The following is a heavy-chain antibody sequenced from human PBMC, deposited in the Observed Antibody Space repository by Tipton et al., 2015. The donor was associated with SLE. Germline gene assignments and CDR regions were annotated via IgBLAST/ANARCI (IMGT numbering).Heavy chain of an antibody. CDR2: IYYSGST. V-gene: IGHV4-59*01. D-gene: IGHD3-10*01. CDR3: ARLGITMAQGGRPWYFDL. CDR1: GGSISSCY. Sequence: TLSLTCTVSGGSISSCYWSWIRQPPGKGLEWIGYIYYSGSTNYNPSLKSRVTISVDTSKNQFSLKLSSVTAADTAVYYCARLGITMAQGGRPWYFDLWGRGTLVTVSS. J-gene: IGHJ2*01.